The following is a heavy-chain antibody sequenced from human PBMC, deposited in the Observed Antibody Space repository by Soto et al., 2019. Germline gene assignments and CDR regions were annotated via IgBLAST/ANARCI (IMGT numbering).Heavy chain of an antibody. J-gene: IGHJ4*02. V-gene: IGHV5-10-1*01. CDR2: IDPSDSYT. D-gene: IGHD2-2*01. Sequence: PGESLKISCKGSGYSFTSYWISWVRQMPGRGLEWMGRIDPSDSYTNYSPSFQGHVTISADKSISTAYLQWSSLKASDTAMYYCARGGYCSSTSCYLLDYWGQGTLVTVPS. CDR3: ARGGYCSSTSCYLLDY. CDR1: GYSFTSYW.